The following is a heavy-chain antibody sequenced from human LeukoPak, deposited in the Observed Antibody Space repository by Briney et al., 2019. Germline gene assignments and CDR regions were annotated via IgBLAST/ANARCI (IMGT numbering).Heavy chain of an antibody. V-gene: IGHV3-11*06. CDR3: ARVLPAVAGRGAFDI. D-gene: IGHD6-19*01. CDR2: ISSSSSYT. CDR1: GFTLSDYY. J-gene: IGHJ3*02. Sequence: GGSLRLSCAASGFTLSDYYMSWISQAPGKGLEWDSYISSSSSYTNYADSVKGRFTISRDNAKNSLYLQMNSLRAEDTAVYYCARVLPAVAGRGAFDIWGEATMVTVSS.